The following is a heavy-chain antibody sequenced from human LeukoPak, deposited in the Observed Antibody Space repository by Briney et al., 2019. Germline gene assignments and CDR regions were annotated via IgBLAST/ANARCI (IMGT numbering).Heavy chain of an antibody. Sequence: GGSLRLSCAASGFTFDDYSMHWVRQAPGKGLEWVSLISWNGGSTYYADSVKGRFTISRDNSKNSLYLQMNSLRAEDTALYYCAKDGKNYFDXXXQGTLVTVSS. V-gene: IGHV3-43D*03. CDR3: AKDGKNYFDX. CDR2: ISWNGGST. J-gene: IGHJ4*02. CDR1: GFTFDDYS.